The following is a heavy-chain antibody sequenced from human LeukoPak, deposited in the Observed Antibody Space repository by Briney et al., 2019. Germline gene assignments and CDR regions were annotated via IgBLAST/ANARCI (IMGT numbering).Heavy chain of an antibody. CDR3: ATSGDCGGDCYGEYFQH. V-gene: IGHV3-30*02. J-gene: IGHJ1*01. D-gene: IGHD2-21*01. CDR1: GFTFSYYG. Sequence: PRGSLRLSCAASGFTFSYYGMHWVRQAPGKGLEWVAFIQYDGSNKYYADSVKGRFTISRDNSKNTLYLQMNSLRSEDTAVYYCATSGDCGGDCYGEYFQHWGQGTLVTVSS. CDR2: IQYDGSNK.